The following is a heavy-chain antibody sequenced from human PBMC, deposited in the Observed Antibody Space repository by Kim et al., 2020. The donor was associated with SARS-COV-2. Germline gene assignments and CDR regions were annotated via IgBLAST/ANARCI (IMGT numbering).Heavy chain of an antibody. CDR1: GYTFTSYA. Sequence: ASVKVSCKASGYTFTSYAMNWVRQAPGQGLEWMGWINTNTGNPTYAQGFTGRFVFSLDTSVSTAYLQISSLKAEDTAVYYCSRDGDLTVTTGGTSEYWGQGTLVTVSS. J-gene: IGHJ4*02. CDR3: SRDGDLTVTTGGTSEY. CDR2: INTNTGNP. V-gene: IGHV7-4-1*02. D-gene: IGHD4-17*01.